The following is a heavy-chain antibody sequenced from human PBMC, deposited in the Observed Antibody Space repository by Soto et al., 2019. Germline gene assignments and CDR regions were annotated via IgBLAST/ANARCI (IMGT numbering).Heavy chain of an antibody. Sequence: EVQLVESGGGLVQPGGSLRLSCAASGIPFSNYNMNWVRQAPGEGLEWVSYISTSSSTIYYVDSVKGRFTISRDNAKNSLYLQMNSLRDEDTSVYYSTREGYYYYYGMDVWGQGTTLTVSS. J-gene: IGHJ6*02. CDR1: GIPFSNYN. V-gene: IGHV3-48*02. CDR3: TREGYYYYYGMDV. CDR2: ISTSSSTI.